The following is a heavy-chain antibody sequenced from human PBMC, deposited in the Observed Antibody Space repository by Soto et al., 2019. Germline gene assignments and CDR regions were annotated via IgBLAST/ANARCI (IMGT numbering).Heavy chain of an antibody. V-gene: IGHV3-21*01. CDR2: ISSSSSYI. J-gene: IGHJ6*03. CDR1: GFTFSSYS. D-gene: IGHD3-3*01. CDR3: ARDNRVRTTLNYYYYYMVV. Sequence: GGSLRLSCAASGFTFSSYSMNWVRQAPGKGLEWVSSISSSSSYIYYADSVKGRFTISRDNAKNSLYLQMNSLRAEDTAVYYCARDNRVRTTLNYYYYYMVVWGKGTTVTV.